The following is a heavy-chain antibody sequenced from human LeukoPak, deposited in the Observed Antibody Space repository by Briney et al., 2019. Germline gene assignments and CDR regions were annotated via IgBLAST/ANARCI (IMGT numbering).Heavy chain of an antibody. CDR3: ASDFGGIDDY. CDR2: MNEDGTRK. V-gene: IGHV3-74*01. J-gene: IGHJ4*02. CDR1: GFTFSRYW. D-gene: IGHD4-23*01. Sequence: GGSLRLSCAASGFTFSRYWMHWVRQAPGKGLVWVSRMNEDGTRKDYAESVKGRFTIFRDNDKNILYLQMNRLGPDDTAVYFCASDFGGIDDYWGRGTLVTVSS.